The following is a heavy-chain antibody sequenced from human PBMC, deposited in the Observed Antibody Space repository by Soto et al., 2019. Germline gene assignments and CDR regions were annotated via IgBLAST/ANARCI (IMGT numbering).Heavy chain of an antibody. J-gene: IGHJ5*02. D-gene: IGHD1-26*01. CDR3: AREVVGATVGRFDP. CDR2: IIPIFGTA. Sequence: ASVKVSCKASGCTFSSYAISWVRQAPGQGLEWMGGIIPIFGTANYAQKFQGRVTITADKSTSTAYMELSSLRSEDTAVYYCAREVVGATVGRFDPWGQGTLVTVSS. V-gene: IGHV1-69*06. CDR1: GCTFSSYA.